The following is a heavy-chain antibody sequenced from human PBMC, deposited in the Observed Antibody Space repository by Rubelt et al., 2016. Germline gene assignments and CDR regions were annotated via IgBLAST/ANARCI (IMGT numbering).Heavy chain of an antibody. Sequence: QVQLVQSGAEVKKPGASVKVSCKASGGTFSSYAISWVRQAPGQGLEWMGRIIPILGIANYAQKVQGMVTITADKSTSTAYMELSSLISEDTAVYYCARGVEYYYGSGTNWFDPWGQGTLVTVSS. CDR2: IIPILGIA. CDR1: GGTFSSYA. V-gene: IGHV1-69*04. J-gene: IGHJ5*02. CDR3: ARGVEYYYGSGTNWFDP. D-gene: IGHD3-10*01.